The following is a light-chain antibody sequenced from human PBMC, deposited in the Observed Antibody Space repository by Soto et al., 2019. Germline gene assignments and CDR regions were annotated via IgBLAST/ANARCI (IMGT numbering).Light chain of an antibody. CDR2: GAS. CDR3: NQYSSAPYI. V-gene: IGKV3-20*01. J-gene: IGKJ2*01. Sequence: EIVLTQSPGTLSLSPGETATLSCRASQTIGSEFLFWYQQKPGQAPRLLIYGASSRATGIPDRFSGSGSGTDVALAISRLEPEDFAVYYCNQYSSAPYIFGQGTNLEIK. CDR1: QTIGSEF.